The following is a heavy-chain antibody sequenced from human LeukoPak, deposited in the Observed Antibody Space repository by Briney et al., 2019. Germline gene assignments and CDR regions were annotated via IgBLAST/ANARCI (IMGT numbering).Heavy chain of an antibody. J-gene: IGHJ4*02. CDR3: TRDTFGPVDY. Sequence: GGSLRLSCAASGFSFSSYWMHWVRQAPGKGLVWVSRINRDGGSTSYADSVKGRFTISRDNAKSTLYLQMNSLRAEDTAVYYCTRDTFGPVDYWGQGTLVTVSS. CDR2: INRDGGST. CDR1: GFSFSSYW. D-gene: IGHD2/OR15-2a*01. V-gene: IGHV3-74*01.